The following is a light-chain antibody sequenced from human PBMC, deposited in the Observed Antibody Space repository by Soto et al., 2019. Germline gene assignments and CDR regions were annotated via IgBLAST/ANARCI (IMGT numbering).Light chain of an antibody. Sequence: QSLIPQPPSASGSPRQSGTISCTGTRCDVGRYNYVSWYQQHPGKAPKLMIYEVSKRPSGVPDRFSGSKSGNTASLTVSGLQAEDEADYYCTSYAGRNNFVVFGGGTKLTVL. V-gene: IGLV2-8*01. CDR1: RCDVGRYNY. CDR3: TSYAGRNNFVV. J-gene: IGLJ2*01. CDR2: EVS.